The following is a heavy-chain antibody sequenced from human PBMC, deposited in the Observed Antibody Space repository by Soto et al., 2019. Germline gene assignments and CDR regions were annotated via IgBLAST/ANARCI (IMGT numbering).Heavy chain of an antibody. CDR3: ARVQYSGYDFKLAFDI. CDR2: IHDGNGYT. Sequence: QVQLVQSGAQVKKPGASVKVSCKASGYTFDNYALHWVRQAPGRRLEWMGWIHDGNGYTKYSQSFQGRVTITRDTSASTVHMDLSSLRPEDTAVYYCARVQYSGYDFKLAFDIWGQGTMVTVSS. CDR1: GYTFDNYA. J-gene: IGHJ3*02. V-gene: IGHV1-3*01. D-gene: IGHD5-12*01.